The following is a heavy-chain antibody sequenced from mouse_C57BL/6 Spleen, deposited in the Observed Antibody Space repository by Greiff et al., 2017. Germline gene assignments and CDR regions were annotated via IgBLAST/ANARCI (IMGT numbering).Heavy chain of an antibody. V-gene: IGHV5-12*01. CDR1: GFTFSDYY. CDR3: ARDPSFAY. Sequence: VESGGGLVQPGGSLKLSCAASGFTFSDYYMYWVRQTPEKRLEWVAYISNGGGSTYYPDTVKGRFTISRDNAKNTLYLQMSRLKSEDTAMYYCARDPSFAYWGQGTLVTVSA. J-gene: IGHJ3*01. CDR2: ISNGGGST.